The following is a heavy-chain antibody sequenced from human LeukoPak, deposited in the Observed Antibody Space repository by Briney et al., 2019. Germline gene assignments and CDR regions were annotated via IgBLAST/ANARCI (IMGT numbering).Heavy chain of an antibody. D-gene: IGHD4-17*01. V-gene: IGHV1-2*02. CDR3: ARGDYGRADP. Sequence: GASVKVSCKASGYTFTGYYMHWVRQAPGQGLEWMGWINPNSGGTNYAQKFQGRVTMSRDTSISTAYMELNRLTSDDTAVYYCARGDYGRADPWGQGSLVTVSS. J-gene: IGHJ5*02. CDR1: GYTFTGYY. CDR2: INPNSGGT.